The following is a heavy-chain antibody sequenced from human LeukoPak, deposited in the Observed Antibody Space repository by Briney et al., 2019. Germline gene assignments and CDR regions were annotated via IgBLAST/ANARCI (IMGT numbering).Heavy chain of an antibody. J-gene: IGHJ4*02. CDR1: EFTFRSYW. CDR3: ARDIVGTN. CDR2: IKHDGSET. D-gene: IGHD1-26*01. V-gene: IGHV3-7*01. Sequence: GGSLRLSCTASEFTFRSYWMSWVRQAPGKGLEWLANIKHDGSETYYVDSVKGRFTISRDNAKNSLDLQMNSLRAEDTAVYYCARDIVGTNWGQGTLVTVSS.